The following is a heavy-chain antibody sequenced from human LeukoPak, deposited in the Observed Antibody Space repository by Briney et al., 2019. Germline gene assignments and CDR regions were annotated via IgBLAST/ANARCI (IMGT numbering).Heavy chain of an antibody. Sequence: GGSLRLSCAASGFTFSSYAMSWVRQAPGKGLEWVSAISGSDGTTYYADSVKGRFTISRDNAKNSLYLQMNSLRAEDTAVYYCAELGITMIGGVWGKGTTVTISS. CDR2: ISGSDGTT. CDR3: AELGITMIGGV. CDR1: GFTFSSYA. D-gene: IGHD3-10*02. V-gene: IGHV3-23*01. J-gene: IGHJ6*04.